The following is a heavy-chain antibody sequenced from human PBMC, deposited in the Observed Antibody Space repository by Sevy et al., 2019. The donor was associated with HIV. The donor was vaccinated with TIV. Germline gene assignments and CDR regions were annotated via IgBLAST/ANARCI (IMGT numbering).Heavy chain of an antibody. CDR3: ARGGGYCGGDCYSIDY. V-gene: IGHV3-33*08. Sequence: GSLRLSCAASGFTFSSYVMHWVRQAPGKGLEWVALIWYDGTIKYYADSVKGRFTISRDNSKDTLFLQMNSLTPEYTAVYYCARGGGYCGGDCYSIDYWGQGALVTVSS. J-gene: IGHJ4*02. D-gene: IGHD2-21*02. CDR2: IWYDGTIK. CDR1: GFTFSSYV.